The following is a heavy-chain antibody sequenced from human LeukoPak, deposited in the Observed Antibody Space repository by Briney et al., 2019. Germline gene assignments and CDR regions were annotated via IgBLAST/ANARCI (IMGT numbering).Heavy chain of an antibody. CDR3: TRDHRDDWNPGYYFDY. CDR1: GFTFGDFA. D-gene: IGHD1-1*01. V-gene: IGHV3-49*04. J-gene: IGHJ4*02. CDR2: VQTKVYGGTT. Sequence: PGGSLRLSCTASGFTFGDFAMNWVRQAPGKGLEWVGFVQTKVYGGTTEYAASVKGRFTISRDDSKAIAYLQMNSLKTEDTAVYYCTRDHRDDWNPGYYFDYWGQGTLVTVSS.